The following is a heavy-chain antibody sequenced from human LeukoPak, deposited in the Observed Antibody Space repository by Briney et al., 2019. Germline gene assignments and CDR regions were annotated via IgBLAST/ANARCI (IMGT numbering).Heavy chain of an antibody. CDR2: INHSGST. Sequence: PSETLSLTCAVYGGSFSGYYWSWIRQPPGKGLEWIGEINHSGSTNYNPSLKSRATISVDTSKNQFSLKLNSVPAADTAVYYCARPRGPRRTDYWSQGTLVTVSS. D-gene: IGHD2-2*01. J-gene: IGHJ4*02. V-gene: IGHV4-34*01. CDR1: GGSFSGYY. CDR3: ARPRGPRRTDY.